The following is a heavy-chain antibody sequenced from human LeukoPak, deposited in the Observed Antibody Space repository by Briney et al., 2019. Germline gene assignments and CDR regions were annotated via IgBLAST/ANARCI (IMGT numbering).Heavy chain of an antibody. CDR3: ARVSPNTVTTLQYFDY. CDR1: GGSISSYY. J-gene: IGHJ4*02. D-gene: IGHD4-17*01. CDR2: IYYSGST. V-gene: IGHV4-59*01. Sequence: SETLSLTCAVSGGSISSYYWSWIRQPPGKGLEWIGYIYYSGSTNYNPSLKTRVTISVDTSKTQFTLKPSSVTAADTAVYYCARVSPNTVTTLQYFDYWGQGTLVTVSS.